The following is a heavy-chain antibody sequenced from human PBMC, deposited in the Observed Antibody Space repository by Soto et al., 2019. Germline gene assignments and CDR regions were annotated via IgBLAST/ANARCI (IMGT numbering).Heavy chain of an antibody. V-gene: IGHV1-58*02. CDR2: IVVGSGNT. Sequence: ASVKVSCKASGFTFTSSAMQWVRQARGQRLEWIGWIVVGSGNTNYAQTFQERVTITRDMSTSTACMELSSLRSEDTAVYYCVRRGRLSQRWSGMDVWGQGTTVTVSS. CDR3: VRRGRLSQRWSGMDV. CDR1: GFTFTSSA. J-gene: IGHJ6*02. D-gene: IGHD6-25*01.